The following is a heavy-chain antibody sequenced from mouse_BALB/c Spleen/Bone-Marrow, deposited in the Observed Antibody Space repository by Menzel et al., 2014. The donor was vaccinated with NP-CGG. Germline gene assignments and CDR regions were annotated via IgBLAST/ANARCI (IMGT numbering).Heavy chain of an antibody. CDR2: INPYNDGT. Sequence: VQLQQSGPELVKPGASVKMSCKASGYIFTSYVMHWVKQKPGQGLEWIGYINPYNDGTKYNEKFKGKATLTSDKSSSTACMELSSLTSEDSAVYYCARDGNPYWYFDVWGAGTTVTVSS. V-gene: IGHV1-14*01. D-gene: IGHD2-1*01. CDR3: ARDGNPYWYFDV. CDR1: GYIFTSYV. J-gene: IGHJ1*01.